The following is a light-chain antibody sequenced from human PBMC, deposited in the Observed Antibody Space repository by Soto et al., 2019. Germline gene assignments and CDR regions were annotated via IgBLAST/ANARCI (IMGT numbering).Light chain of an antibody. Sequence: DIQMTQSPSSLSASVGDRVTITCRASQSISSSLNWYQQKPGKAPKLLIYAASTLQSGVPSRFSGSGSGTDFTLTVSSLQPEDFATYYCQQTYSTPYPFGQGTKLEIK. CDR1: QSISSS. CDR3: QQTYSTPYP. J-gene: IGKJ2*01. V-gene: IGKV1-39*01. CDR2: AAS.